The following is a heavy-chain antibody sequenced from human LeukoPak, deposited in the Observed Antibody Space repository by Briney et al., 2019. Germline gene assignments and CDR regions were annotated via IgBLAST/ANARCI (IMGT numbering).Heavy chain of an antibody. CDR1: GYSFTSYW. V-gene: IGHV5-51*01. CDR2: IYPGDSDT. J-gene: IGHJ3*02. CDR3: ARVGTRGGDAFDI. Sequence: GESLKISCKGSGYSFTSYWIGCVRQMPGKGLEWRGTIYPGDSDTRYSPSFQGQVTISADKSISTAYLQWSSLKASDTAMYYCARVGTRGGDAFDIWGQGTMVTVSS. D-gene: IGHD3-10*01.